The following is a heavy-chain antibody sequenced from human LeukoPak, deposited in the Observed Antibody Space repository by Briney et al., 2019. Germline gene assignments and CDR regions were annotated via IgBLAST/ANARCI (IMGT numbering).Heavy chain of an antibody. Sequence: GGSLRLSCAASGLPFSTFWMNWVRQAPGKGLEWVANINQDGSEEYYVDSVKGRFTISRDNARNSLYLQMNSLGVEGTAVYYCKSGGAAPGAFDYWGQGALVTVSS. D-gene: IGHD6-13*01. CDR2: INQDGSEE. CDR1: GLPFSTFW. V-gene: IGHV3-7*01. CDR3: KSGGAAPGAFDY. J-gene: IGHJ4*02.